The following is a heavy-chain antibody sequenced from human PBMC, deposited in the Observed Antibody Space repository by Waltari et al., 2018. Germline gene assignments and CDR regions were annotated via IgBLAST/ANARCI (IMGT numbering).Heavy chain of an antibody. J-gene: IGHJ4*02. CDR2: IIPIFGTA. Sequence: QVQLVQSGAEVKKHGASVKVSCKASGGTFSSYAISWVRQDPGQGLEWMGGIIPIFGTANYAQKFQGRVTITADESTSTAYMELSSLRSEDTAVYYCARGDQSQWLVRSYFDYWGQGTLVTVSS. CDR3: ARGDQSQWLVRSYFDY. V-gene: IGHV1-69*13. D-gene: IGHD6-19*01. CDR1: GGTFSSYA.